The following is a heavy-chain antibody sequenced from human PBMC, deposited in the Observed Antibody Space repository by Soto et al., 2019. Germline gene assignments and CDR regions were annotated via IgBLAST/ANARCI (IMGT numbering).Heavy chain of an antibody. Sequence: PGESLKISCKGSGNSFSNYWIGWVRQMSGKGLEWMGTIYPSDSDTRYSPSFQGQVIISADKSTSTAYLQWRSLKASDTAMYYCATRAEYYDFWSGYYGAWGQGTLVTVSS. CDR3: ATRAEYYDFWSGYYGA. D-gene: IGHD3-3*01. CDR2: IYPSDSDT. J-gene: IGHJ5*02. CDR1: GNSFSNYW. V-gene: IGHV5-51*01.